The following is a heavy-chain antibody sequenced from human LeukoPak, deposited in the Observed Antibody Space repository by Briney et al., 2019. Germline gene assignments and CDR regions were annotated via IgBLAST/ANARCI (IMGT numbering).Heavy chain of an antibody. CDR3: ARTGYSSSWYPGFDWFDP. D-gene: IGHD6-13*01. CDR2: ISSSSSYI. J-gene: IGHJ5*02. Sequence: PGGSLRLSCAASGFTFSSYSMNWVRQAPGKGLEWVSSISSSSSYIYYADSVKGRFTISRDNAKNSLYLQMNSLRAEDTAVYYCARTGYSSSWYPGFDWFDPWGQGTLVTVSS. CDR1: GFTFSSYS. V-gene: IGHV3-21*01.